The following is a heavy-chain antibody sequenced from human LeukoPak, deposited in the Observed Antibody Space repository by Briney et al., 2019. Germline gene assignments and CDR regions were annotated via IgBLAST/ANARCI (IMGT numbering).Heavy chain of an antibody. Sequence: PGGSLRLSCVASGFTFDDYGMSWVRQVPGKGLEWVSGIVRNGGGTGYADSVKGRFTISRDNAENSLYPQMNSLRADDTALYYCVRGFRGGPFDYWGQGILVTVSS. D-gene: IGHD3-10*01. CDR1: GFTFDDYG. CDR3: VRGFRGGPFDY. J-gene: IGHJ4*02. V-gene: IGHV3-20*04. CDR2: IVRNGGGT.